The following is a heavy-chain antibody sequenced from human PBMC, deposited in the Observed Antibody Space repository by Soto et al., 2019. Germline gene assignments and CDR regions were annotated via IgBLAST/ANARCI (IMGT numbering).Heavy chain of an antibody. CDR2: IIPIFGTA. J-gene: IGHJ3*02. CDR3: ARDPMGGWAFDI. V-gene: IGHV1-69*13. D-gene: IGHD6-19*01. Sequence: ASVKVSCKASGGTFSSYAISWVRQAPGQGLEWMGGIIPIFGTANYAQKFQGRVTITADESTSTAYMELSSLRSEDTAVYYCARDPMGGWAFDIWGQGTMVTVSS. CDR1: GGTFSSYA.